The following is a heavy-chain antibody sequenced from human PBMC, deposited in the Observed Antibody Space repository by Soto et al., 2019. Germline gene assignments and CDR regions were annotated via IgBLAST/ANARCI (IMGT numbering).Heavy chain of an antibody. D-gene: IGHD3-10*01. Sequence: ASVKVSCRASGYTFTNYYMHWVRQAPGQGLEWMGIIYPSGGSTRNAQKFQGRVTMTRDTSTSTVYMELSSLRSEDTAVYYCARDFSGPMDYWGRGTLVTVSS. CDR3: ARDFSGPMDY. CDR2: IYPSGGST. V-gene: IGHV1-46*01. J-gene: IGHJ4*02. CDR1: GYTFTNYY.